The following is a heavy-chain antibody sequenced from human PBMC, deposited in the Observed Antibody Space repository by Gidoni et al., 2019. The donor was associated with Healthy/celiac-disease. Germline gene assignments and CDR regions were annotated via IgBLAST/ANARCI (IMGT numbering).Heavy chain of an antibody. Sequence: QVQLQQWGSGLLKPSETLSLTCAVYGGYFSGYYWSWIRQPPGKGLEWIGEINHSGSTNYNPSLKSRVTISVDTSKNQFSLKLSSVTAADTAVYYCARGNSRRIVVVVAATFFDYWGQGTLVTVSS. CDR3: ARGNSRRIVVVVAATFFDY. CDR1: GGYFSGYY. D-gene: IGHD2-15*01. CDR2: INHSGST. J-gene: IGHJ4*02. V-gene: IGHV4-34*01.